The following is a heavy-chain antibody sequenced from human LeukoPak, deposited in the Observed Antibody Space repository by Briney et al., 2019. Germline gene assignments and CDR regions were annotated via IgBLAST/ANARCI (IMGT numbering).Heavy chain of an antibody. V-gene: IGHV4-61*02. J-gene: IGHJ3*02. CDR1: GCSISSGSYY. CDR2: IYTSGST. Sequence: SQTLSLTCTVSGCSISSGSYYWSWIRQPAGKGLEWIGRIYTSGSTNYNPSLKSRVTISVDTSKNQFSLKLSSVTAADTAVYYCARDAVRYFDWLLHQHALDIWGQGTMVTVSS. D-gene: IGHD3-9*01. CDR3: ARDAVRYFDWLLHQHALDI.